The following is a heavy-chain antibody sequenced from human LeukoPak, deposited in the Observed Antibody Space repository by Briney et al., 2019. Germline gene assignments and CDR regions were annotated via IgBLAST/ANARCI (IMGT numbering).Heavy chain of an antibody. CDR2: ISGSGGST. J-gene: IGHJ4*02. CDR3: VGSNYYERWVDY. CDR1: GFTFSRYA. D-gene: IGHD4-11*01. Sequence: GGPLSLSCAAPGFTFSRYAMSWVRQAPGKGLEWVSPISGSGGSTYYADSVKGRFTFSRENSKNTLFLEMNSLRAEDTAAYFCVGSNYYERWVDYWGQGTLGTVSS. V-gene: IGHV3-23*01.